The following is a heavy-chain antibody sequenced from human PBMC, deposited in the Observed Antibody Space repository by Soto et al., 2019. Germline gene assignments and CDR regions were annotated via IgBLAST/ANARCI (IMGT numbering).Heavy chain of an antibody. V-gene: IGHV3-48*03. D-gene: IGHD6-13*01. CDR1: GFTFSSYE. CDR2: ISSSGSTI. J-gene: IGHJ3*02. Sequence: GGSLRLSXAASGFTFSSYEMNWGRQAPGKGLEWVSYISSSGSTIYYADSVKGRFTISRDNAKNSLYLQMNSLRAEDTALYYCARGSSWYSDAFDIWGQGTMVTVSS. CDR3: ARGSSWYSDAFDI.